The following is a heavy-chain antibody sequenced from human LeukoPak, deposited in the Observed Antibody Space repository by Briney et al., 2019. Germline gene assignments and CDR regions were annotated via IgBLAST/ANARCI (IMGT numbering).Heavy chain of an antibody. CDR3: ATGQTTAVLVDTLHF. J-gene: IGHJ4*02. CDR2: FDPDEAET. D-gene: IGHD4-17*01. Sequence: ASVTVSCKVSGYTVTEFSIHWVRQAPGKGLEWMGGFDPDEAETVFARKFQGRVTMTEDTSTNTAYMELTSLRSEDTAVYYCATGQTTAVLVDTLHFWGQGTLVTVSS. V-gene: IGHV1-24*01. CDR1: GYTVTEFS.